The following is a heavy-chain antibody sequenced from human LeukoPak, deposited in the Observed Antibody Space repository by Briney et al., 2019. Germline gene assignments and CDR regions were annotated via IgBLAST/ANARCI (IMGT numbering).Heavy chain of an antibody. CDR1: GFTFSSYA. CDR3: ARAGRYDILTGYLGAFDI. Sequence: GGSLRLSCAASGFTFSSYAMSWIRQAPGKGLEWVSYISSSGSTIYYADSVKGRFTISRDNAKNSLYLQMNSLRAEDTAVYYCARAGRYDILTGYLGAFDIWGQGTMVTVSS. J-gene: IGHJ3*02. CDR2: ISSSGSTI. V-gene: IGHV3-11*01. D-gene: IGHD3-9*01.